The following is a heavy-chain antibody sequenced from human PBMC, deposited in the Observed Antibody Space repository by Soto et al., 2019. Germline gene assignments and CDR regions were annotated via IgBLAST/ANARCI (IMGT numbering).Heavy chain of an antibody. D-gene: IGHD5-12*01. J-gene: IGHJ6*02. CDR1: GDSVSSNSAA. CDR3: ARDGGIVATSDYYYYGMDV. V-gene: IGHV6-1*01. CDR2: TYYRSKWYN. Sequence: SQTLSLTCAISGDSVSSNSAAWNWIRQSPSRGLEWLGRTYYRSKWYNDYAVSVKSRITINPDTSKNQFSLQLNSVTPEDTAVYYCARDGGIVATSDYYYYGMDVWGQGTTVTVSS.